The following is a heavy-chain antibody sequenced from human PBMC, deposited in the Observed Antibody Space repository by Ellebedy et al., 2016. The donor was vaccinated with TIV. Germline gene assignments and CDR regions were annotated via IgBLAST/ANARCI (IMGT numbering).Heavy chain of an antibody. V-gene: IGHV4-59*08. CDR2: FFYSGST. J-gene: IGHJ4*02. Sequence: MPSETLSLTCSVSGCSITNYCLSWIRQPPGKGLEWLGFFFYSGSTNYNPSLKSRVTISVDTSKNQFSLRLRSVIAADTAVYYCASLNPRLMIVEPWGQGTLVTVSS. D-gene: IGHD3-22*01. CDR1: GCSITNYC. CDR3: ASLNPRLMIVEP.